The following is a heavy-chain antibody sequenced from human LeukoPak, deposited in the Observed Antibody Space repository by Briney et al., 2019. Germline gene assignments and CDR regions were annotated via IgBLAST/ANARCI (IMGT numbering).Heavy chain of an antibody. D-gene: IGHD2-15*01. CDR3: ARLLGYCSGGSCSTTYYYYGMDV. CDR2: IYTSGST. V-gene: IGHV4-4*07. CDR1: GGSISSYY. J-gene: IGHJ6*02. Sequence: PSETLSLTCTVSGGSISSYYWSWIRQPAGKGLEWIGRIYTSGSTNYNPSLKSRVTMSVDTSKNQFSLKLSSVTAADTAVYYCARLLGYCSGGSCSTTYYYYGMDVWGQGTTVTVSS.